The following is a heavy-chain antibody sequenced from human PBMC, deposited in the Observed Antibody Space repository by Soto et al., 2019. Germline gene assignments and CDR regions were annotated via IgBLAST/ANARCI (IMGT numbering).Heavy chain of an antibody. V-gene: IGHV1-8*01. J-gene: IGHJ5*02. CDR3: ARGEGLVWFGESNWFDP. CDR2: MNPNSGNT. CDR1: GYTFTSYD. Sequence: VQLVQSGAEVKKPGASVKVSCKASGYTFTSYDINWVRQATGQGLEWMGWMNPNSGNTGYAQKFQGRVTMTRNTSISTAYMELSSLRSEDTAVYYCARGEGLVWFGESNWFDPWGQGTLVTVSS. D-gene: IGHD3-10*01.